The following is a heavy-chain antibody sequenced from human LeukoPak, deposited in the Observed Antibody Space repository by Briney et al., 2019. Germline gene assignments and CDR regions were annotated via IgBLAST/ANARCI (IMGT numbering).Heavy chain of an antibody. CDR1: GYTLTELS. CDR3: AKEGSSGWYGDY. D-gene: IGHD6-19*01. Sequence: SCKVSGYTLTELSMHWVRQAPGKGLEWVAIISFDGSNKYYADSVKGRFTISRDNSKNTLYLQMNSLRVEDTAVYYCAKEGSSGWYGDYWGQGTQVIVSS. J-gene: IGHJ4*02. CDR2: ISFDGSNK. V-gene: IGHV3-30*18.